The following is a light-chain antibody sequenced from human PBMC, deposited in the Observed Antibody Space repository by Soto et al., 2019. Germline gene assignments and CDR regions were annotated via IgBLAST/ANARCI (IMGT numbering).Light chain of an antibody. CDR1: QSVSSSD. CDR2: GAS. CDR3: QQYGRTPWT. J-gene: IGKJ1*01. V-gene: IGKV3-20*01. Sequence: DIVLTQSPGTLSLSPGDRATLSCRASQSVSSSDLAWYQQKPGQAPRLLIYGASNRASGIPDRFSGSGSGTDFTLTISRLEPEDFAVYYCQQYGRTPWTFGQGTKVDIK.